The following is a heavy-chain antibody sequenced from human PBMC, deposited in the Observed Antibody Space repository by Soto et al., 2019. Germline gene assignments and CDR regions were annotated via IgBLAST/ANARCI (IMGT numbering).Heavy chain of an antibody. CDR2: LYHTGSN. V-gene: IGHV4-38-2*01. Sequence: SETLSLTCAVSGYSISSGYYWGCIRQPPGKGLEWIGSLYHTGSNYYNPSLKSRVTISVDTSKNHFSLKLSSVTAADTAVYYCSRAVAGTIGAFDIWGQGTMVTVSS. J-gene: IGHJ3*02. D-gene: IGHD6-19*01. CDR3: SRAVAGTIGAFDI. CDR1: GYSISSGYY.